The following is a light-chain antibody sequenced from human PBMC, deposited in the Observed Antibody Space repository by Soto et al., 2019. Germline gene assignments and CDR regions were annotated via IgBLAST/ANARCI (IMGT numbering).Light chain of an antibody. Sequence: PGARATLSCRASQRVCSNYLAWYQQKPGQAPRLLIYGASSRATGIPDRFGGSGSGTDFTLTISRLEPEDFAVYYCQQYASSPLTFGGGTKVEIK. CDR1: QRVCSNY. V-gene: IGKV3-20*01. CDR2: GAS. CDR3: QQYASSPLT. J-gene: IGKJ4*01.